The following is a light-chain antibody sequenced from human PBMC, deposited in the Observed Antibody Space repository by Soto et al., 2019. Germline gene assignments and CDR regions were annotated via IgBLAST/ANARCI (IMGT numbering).Light chain of an antibody. V-gene: IGKV3-11*01. CDR2: DSS. Sequence: EIVLTQSPATLSLSPGERATLSCRASQSFSNNLAWYQQKPGQAPRLLIDDSSTRATGIPPRFSGSGSGTDFTLTISSLEPADFAVYYCQQRGDWPRTFGQGTKVEIK. CDR3: QQRGDWPRT. CDR1: QSFSNN. J-gene: IGKJ1*01.